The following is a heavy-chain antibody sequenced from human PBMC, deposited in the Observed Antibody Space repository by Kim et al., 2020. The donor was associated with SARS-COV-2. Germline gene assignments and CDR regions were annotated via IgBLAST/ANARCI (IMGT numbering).Heavy chain of an antibody. Sequence: KGRITISRDHSKNTVYLEMNSLRSDDTAIYYCARRGPCRGGTCRHRDHFDYWGQGTLVTVSS. CDR3: ARRGPCRGGTCRHRDHFDY. V-gene: IGHV3-30*01. D-gene: IGHD2-15*01. J-gene: IGHJ4*02.